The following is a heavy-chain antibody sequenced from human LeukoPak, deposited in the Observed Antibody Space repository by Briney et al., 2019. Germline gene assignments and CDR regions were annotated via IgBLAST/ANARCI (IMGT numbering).Heavy chain of an antibody. D-gene: IGHD5-12*01. Sequence: GASVKVSCKASGGTFSSYAISWVRQAPGQGLEWMGGIIPIFGTANYAQKFQGRVTITADESTSTAYMELSSPRSEDTAVYYCARVGSGYDDAFDIWGQGTMVTVSS. V-gene: IGHV1-69*13. CDR3: ARVGSGYDDAFDI. CDR1: GGTFSSYA. CDR2: IIPIFGTA. J-gene: IGHJ3*02.